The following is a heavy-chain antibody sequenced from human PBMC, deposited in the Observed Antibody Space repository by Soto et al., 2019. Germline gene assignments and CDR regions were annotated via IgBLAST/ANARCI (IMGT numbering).Heavy chain of an antibody. Sequence: QVQLVQSGAEEKKPGASVKVSCKASGYTFTSYAMHWVRQAPGQRLEWMGWINAGNGNTKYSQKFQGRATITRDTSANTAYMELSSLVSEDTAVYCCARSIVVVTPRDYWGQGTLVTVSS. CDR1: GYTFTSYA. CDR2: INAGNGNT. J-gene: IGHJ4*02. D-gene: IGHD2-21*02. CDR3: ARSIVVVTPRDY. V-gene: IGHV1-3*05.